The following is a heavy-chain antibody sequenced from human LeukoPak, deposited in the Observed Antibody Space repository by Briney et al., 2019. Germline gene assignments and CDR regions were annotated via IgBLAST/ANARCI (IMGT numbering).Heavy chain of an antibody. CDR2: IHTSGST. J-gene: IGHJ4*02. Sequence: SETLSLTCAVYGGSFSSYYWSWIRQPAGKGLEWIGRIHTSGSTNYNPSLKSRVTMSVDTSKNQFSLKLSSVTAADTAVYYCARDRYYYASSGYSQLFDYWGQGTLVTISS. D-gene: IGHD3-22*01. CDR1: GGSFSSYY. V-gene: IGHV4-4*07. CDR3: ARDRYYYASSGYSQLFDY.